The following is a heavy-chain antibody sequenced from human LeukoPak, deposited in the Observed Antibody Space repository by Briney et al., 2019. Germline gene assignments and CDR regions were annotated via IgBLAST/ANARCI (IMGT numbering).Heavy chain of an antibody. J-gene: IGHJ4*02. V-gene: IGHV4-59*01. Sequence: PSETLSLTCTVSGGSISSYYWSWIRQPPGKGLEWIGYIYYSGSTNYNPSLKSRVTISVDTSKNQFSLKLSSVTAADTAVYYCARVNLELRTGFDYWGQGTLVTVSS. CDR3: ARVNLELRTGFDY. CDR1: GGSISSYY. CDR2: IYYSGST. D-gene: IGHD1-7*01.